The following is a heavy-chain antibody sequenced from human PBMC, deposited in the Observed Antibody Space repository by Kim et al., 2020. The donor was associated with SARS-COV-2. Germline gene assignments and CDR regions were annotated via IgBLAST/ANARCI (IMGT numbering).Heavy chain of an antibody. D-gene: IGHD1-20*01. CDR1: GFTFSTYS. CDR2: INSNSRDI. Sequence: GGSLRLSCAASGFTFSTYSMNWVRQAPGKGLEWVSHINSNSRDIYYADSVKGRSTISRDNAKNSLFLQMNSLRDEDTGVYYWTREIPGIRGGVDSWGQGVLVTVSS. J-gene: IGHJ4*02. V-gene: IGHV3-48*02. CDR3: TREIPGIRGGVDS.